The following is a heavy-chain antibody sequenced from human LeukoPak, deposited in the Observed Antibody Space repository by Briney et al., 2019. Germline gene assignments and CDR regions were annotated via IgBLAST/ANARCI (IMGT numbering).Heavy chain of an antibody. J-gene: IGHJ3*02. D-gene: IGHD2-15*01. CDR3: AHRLVGKRAFDI. CDR2: IYWNDDK. CDR1: GFSLSTSGLG. Sequence: SGPTLVNPTQTLTLTCTFSGFSLSTSGLGVGWIRQPPGKALEWLALIYWNDDKRYSPSLKSRLTITKDTSKNQVVLTMTNMDPVDTATYYCAHRLVGKRAFDIWGQGSVVTVSS. V-gene: IGHV2-5*01.